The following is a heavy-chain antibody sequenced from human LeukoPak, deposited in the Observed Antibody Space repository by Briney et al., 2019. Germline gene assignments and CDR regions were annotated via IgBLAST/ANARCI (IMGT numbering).Heavy chain of an antibody. CDR1: GLTITTYW. V-gene: IGHV3-7*01. CDR2: IKPDGSNK. D-gene: IGHD3-10*01. Sequence: PGGSLRLSCKASGLTITTYWMSWVRQAPGKGLEWVANIKPDGSNKNYVDSVKGRFTISRDNAEHSLYLQMNSLRAEDTAVYYCVRGGFAPDYWGQGTLVTVSS. J-gene: IGHJ4*02. CDR3: VRGGFAPDY.